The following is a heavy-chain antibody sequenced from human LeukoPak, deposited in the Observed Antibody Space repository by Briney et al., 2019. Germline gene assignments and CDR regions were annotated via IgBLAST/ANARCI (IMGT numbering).Heavy chain of an antibody. J-gene: IGHJ4*02. CDR3: ARIFLTYSGYDLNFFDS. V-gene: IGHV3-21*01. D-gene: IGHD5-12*01. CDR1: GFSFSNYS. Sequence: PGGSLRLSCAASGFSFSNYSMSWVRQAPGEGLEWVSSITSLGTHTYYADSVKGRFTVSRDNANNSLFLQMNSLRGEDTAIYYCARIFLTYSGYDLNFFDSWGQGVLVTVS. CDR2: ITSLGTHT.